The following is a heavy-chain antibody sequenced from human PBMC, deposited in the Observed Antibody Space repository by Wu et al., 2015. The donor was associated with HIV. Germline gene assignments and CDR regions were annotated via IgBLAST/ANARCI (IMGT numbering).Heavy chain of an antibody. V-gene: IGHV1-24*01. J-gene: IGHJ3*02. Sequence: QGRLKQFGPQVKKPGASVKVSCKVSGYTLTELSMHWVRQAPGKGLEWMGGFDPEDGETIYAQKFQGRVTMTEDTSTDTAYMELSSLRSEDTAVYYCATSRYGSGRVDAFDIWGQGTMVTVSS. D-gene: IGHD3-10*01. CDR1: GYTLTELS. CDR3: ATSRYGSGRVDAFDI. CDR2: FDPEDGET.